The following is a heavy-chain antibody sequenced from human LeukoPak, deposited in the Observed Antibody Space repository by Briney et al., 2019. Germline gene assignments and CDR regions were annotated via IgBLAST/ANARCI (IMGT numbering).Heavy chain of an antibody. J-gene: IGHJ3*02. CDR3: ARGRSITLLRGVAMSDGFDI. V-gene: IGHV3-21*01. Sequence: GGSLRLSCAVSGFTFSTYSMNWVRQAPGKGLEWVSFIDTSTSYIYYGDSVKGRFTISRDNAKNSLYLQMNGLRAEDTAVYYCARGRSITLLRGVAMSDGFDIWGQGAMVTVSS. D-gene: IGHD3-10*01. CDR2: IDTSTSYI. CDR1: GFTFSTYS.